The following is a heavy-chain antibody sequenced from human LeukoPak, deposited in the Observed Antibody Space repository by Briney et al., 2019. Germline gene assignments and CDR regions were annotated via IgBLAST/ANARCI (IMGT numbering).Heavy chain of an antibody. CDR1: GGTFSNFA. V-gene: IGHV3-23*01. CDR2: ISANGGAT. D-gene: IGHD3-10*01. Sequence: SCKASGGTFSNFAMSWVRQAPGKGLECVSLISANGGATYYADSVKGRFTISRDNSKSTLYLQMNSLRADDTAVYYCAKASGSPYYFDYWGQGTLVTVSS. CDR3: AKASGSPYYFDY. J-gene: IGHJ4*02.